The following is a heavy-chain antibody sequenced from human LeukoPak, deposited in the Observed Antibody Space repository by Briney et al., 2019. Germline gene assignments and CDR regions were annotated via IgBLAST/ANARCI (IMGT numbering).Heavy chain of an antibody. Sequence: SETLSLTCTVSGGSISSSSYYWGWIRQPPGKGLEWIGSIYYSGSTYYNPSLKSRVTISVDTSKNQFSLKLSSVTAADTAVYYCASAPHIYCGGDCYYSWFDPWGQGTLVTVSS. CDR2: IYYSGST. J-gene: IGHJ5*02. D-gene: IGHD2-21*02. CDR1: GGSISSSSYY. CDR3: ASAPHIYCGGDCYYSWFDP. V-gene: IGHV4-39*07.